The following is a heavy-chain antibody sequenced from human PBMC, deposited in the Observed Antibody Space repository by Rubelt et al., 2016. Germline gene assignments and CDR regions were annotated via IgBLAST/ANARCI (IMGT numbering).Heavy chain of an antibody. D-gene: IGHD3-3*01. CDR3: ARELYYDFWSGLDY. CDR1: GFTFSSYA. J-gene: IGHJ4*02. V-gene: IGHV3-23*01. Sequence: LDSGGGWVQPGRSLRLSCEASGFTFSSYAISWVRQAPRKGPEWISSISDGDSSTKYADSVKGRFTISRDNSKNTLYLQMNSLRVEDTAVYYCARELYYDFWSGLDYWGQGALVTVSS. CDR2: ISDGDSST.